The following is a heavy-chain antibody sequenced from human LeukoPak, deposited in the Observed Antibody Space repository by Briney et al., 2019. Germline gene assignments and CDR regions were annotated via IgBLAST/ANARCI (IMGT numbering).Heavy chain of an antibody. Sequence: YSRSTYYNPSLKSRVTISVDTSKNQFSLKLSSVTAADTAVYYCARALDSMVRGVTSNWFDPWGQGTLVAVSS. J-gene: IGHJ5*02. CDR3: ARALDSMVRGVTSNWFDP. CDR2: YSRST. V-gene: IGHV4-31*02. D-gene: IGHD3-10*01.